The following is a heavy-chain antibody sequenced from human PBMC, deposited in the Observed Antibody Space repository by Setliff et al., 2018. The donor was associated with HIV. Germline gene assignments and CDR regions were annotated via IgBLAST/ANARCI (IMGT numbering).Heavy chain of an antibody. CDR2: INISGNT. J-gene: IGHJ4*02. CDR1: GGSISSYY. Sequence: SETLSLTCTVSGGSISSYYWSWIRQPAGKGLEWIGRINISGNTHYNPSLQSRVIISVDTSNNQISLKLTSVTAADTAVYYCTIPASSLAPNWGRGTPVTVSS. CDR3: TIPASSLAPN. V-gene: IGHV4-4*07.